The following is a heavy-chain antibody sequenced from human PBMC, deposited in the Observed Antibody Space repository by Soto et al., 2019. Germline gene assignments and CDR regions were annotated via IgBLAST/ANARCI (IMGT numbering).Heavy chain of an antibody. CDR3: ARDVDYGDLPLGNWFDP. D-gene: IGHD4-17*01. Sequence: QVQLVESGGGVVQPGRSLRLSCAASGFTFSSYGMHWVRQAPGKGLEWVAVIWYDGSNKYYADSVKGRFTISRDNSKNTLYLQMNSLSAEDTAVYYCARDVDYGDLPLGNWFDPWGQGTLVTVSS. V-gene: IGHV3-33*01. CDR1: GFTFSSYG. J-gene: IGHJ5*02. CDR2: IWYDGSNK.